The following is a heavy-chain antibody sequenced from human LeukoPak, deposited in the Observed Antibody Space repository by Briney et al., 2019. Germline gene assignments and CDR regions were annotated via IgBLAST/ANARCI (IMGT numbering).Heavy chain of an antibody. D-gene: IGHD3-22*01. J-gene: IGHJ4*02. CDR3: ARQEYYYDSSGYHFDY. Sequence: SETLSLTCTVSGGSISSSSYYWGWIRQPPGKGLEWIGSIYYSGSTYYNPSLKSRVTISVDTSKNQFSLKLSSVTAADTAVYYCARQEYYYDSSGYHFDYWGQGTLVTVSS. CDR2: IYYSGST. V-gene: IGHV4-39*01. CDR1: GGSISSSSYY.